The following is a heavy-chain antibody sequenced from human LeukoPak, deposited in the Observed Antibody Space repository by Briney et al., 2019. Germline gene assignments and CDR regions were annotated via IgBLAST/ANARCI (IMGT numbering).Heavy chain of an antibody. D-gene: IGHD1-20*01. CDR3: ARTHNWNAPHALDY. Sequence: PGGSLRLSCAASGFSFSGYTMHWVRQAPGQGLEWVAIVSSDGSDQRYVDSVKGRFTISRDNSKNTLYLQMNSLRAEDTAVYYCARTHNWNAPHALDYWGQGTLVTVSS. CDR2: VSSDGSDQ. V-gene: IGHV3-30*04. J-gene: IGHJ4*02. CDR1: GFSFSGYT.